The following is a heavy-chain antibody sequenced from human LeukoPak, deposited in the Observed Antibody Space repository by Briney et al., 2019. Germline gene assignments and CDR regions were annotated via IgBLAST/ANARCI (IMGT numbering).Heavy chain of an antibody. Sequence: PGFSLTLSCPASGFSVSASYMSWVRQAPGKGLEWVPLMYSETNTHYTDSVKGRFTFSRDTSRNTLFLQMYILRAEDTALYYCARDTLGASDTPGYYHGYWGQGTLVTVSS. D-gene: IGHD2-2*03. J-gene: IGHJ4*02. CDR1: GFSVSASY. V-gene: IGHV3-53*01. CDR3: ARDTLGASDTPGYYHGY. CDR2: MYSETNT.